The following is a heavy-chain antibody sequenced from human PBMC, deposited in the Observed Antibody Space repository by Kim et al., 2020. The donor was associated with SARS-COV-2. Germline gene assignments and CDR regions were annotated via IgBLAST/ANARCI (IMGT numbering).Heavy chain of an antibody. CDR1: GFAFNTYG. CDR2: ISHDGSKK. D-gene: IGHD6-19*01. CDR3: ARDLSTEISGWNY. Sequence: GGSLRLSCEASGFAFNTYGMHWVRQAPGKGLEWVAVISHDGSKKHYAESVQGRFIVSRDNSKNTLYLHLNSLRREDTAVFYCARDLSTEISGWNYWGQGT. J-gene: IGHJ4*02. V-gene: IGHV3-30*03.